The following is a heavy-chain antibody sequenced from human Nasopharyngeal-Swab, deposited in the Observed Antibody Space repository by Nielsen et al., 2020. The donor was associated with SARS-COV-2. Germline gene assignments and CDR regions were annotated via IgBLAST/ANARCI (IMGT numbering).Heavy chain of an antibody. CDR2: INCRGHST. Sequence: GESLKISCVASGFTFSSSAMTWVRQAPGKGLQLLSTINCRGHSTYYADSVKGRFTISRDNSQNTLYLQMNSLRAEDTAVYYCAKDFRHNYDYWSGYFTNWGQGTLVTVSS. V-gene: IGHV3-23*01. D-gene: IGHD3-3*01. CDR3: AKDFRHNYDYWSGYFTN. CDR1: GFTFSSSA. J-gene: IGHJ4*02.